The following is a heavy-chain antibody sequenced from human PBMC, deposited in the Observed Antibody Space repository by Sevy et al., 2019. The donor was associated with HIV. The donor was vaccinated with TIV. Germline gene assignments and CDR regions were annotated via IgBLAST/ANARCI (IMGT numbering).Heavy chain of an antibody. V-gene: IGHV4-4*07. J-gene: IGHJ6*02. CDR3: ARGLGTVTAKPYYYYGMDV. CDR1: GGSISSYY. CDR2: IYTSGGT. Sequence: SETLSLTCTVSGGSISSYYWSWIRQPAGKGLEWIGRIYTSGGTNYNPSLKSRVTMSVDTSKNQFSLRLSSVTAADTAVYYCARGLGTVTAKPYYYYGMDVWGQGTTVTVSS. D-gene: IGHD4-17*01.